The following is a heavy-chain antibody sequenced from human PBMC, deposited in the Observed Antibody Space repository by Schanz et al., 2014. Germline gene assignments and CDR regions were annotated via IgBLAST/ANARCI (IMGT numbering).Heavy chain of an antibody. V-gene: IGHV3-23*01. D-gene: IGHD4-17*01. Sequence: EVQLLESGGGLVQPGGSLRLSCAASGFTFGDYAMTWVRQAPGKGLEWVSAINTGVNTYYADSVKGRFTISRDNSRDTVYLQMNTLRAEDTAVYYCARKMKLGVYGGKGHDSLEIWGQGTMVNVSS. CDR1: GFTFGDYA. J-gene: IGHJ3*02. CDR3: ARKMKLGVYGGKGHDSLEI. CDR2: INTGVNT.